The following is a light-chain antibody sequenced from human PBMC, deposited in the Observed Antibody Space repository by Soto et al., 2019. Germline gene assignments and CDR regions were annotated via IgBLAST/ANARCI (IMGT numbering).Light chain of an antibody. Sequence: EIVLTQSPGSLSLSPGERATLSCRASQSVSSKYLGWYQQKPGQAPRLLIYGASSRATGIPDRFSGSGSGTDFTLTISRLEPEDFAVYYCQQYGSSPGTFGQGTKVDI. V-gene: IGKV3-20*01. CDR2: GAS. CDR3: QQYGSSPGT. J-gene: IGKJ1*01. CDR1: QSVSSKY.